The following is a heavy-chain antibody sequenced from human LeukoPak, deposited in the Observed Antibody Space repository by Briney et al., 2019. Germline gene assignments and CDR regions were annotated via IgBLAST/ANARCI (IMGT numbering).Heavy chain of an antibody. D-gene: IGHD3-3*01. CDR1: GFTFRNHA. CDR2: ISGGGDST. CDR3: AKDFAYRFLEWPHGLDY. Sequence: GGSLRLSCAASGFTFRNHAIDWVRQAPGKGLEWVSIISGGGDSTSYSDSVKGRFTISRDNSKNTVYLQMNSLRVDDTAVYYCAKDFAYRFLEWPHGLDYWGQGILVTVSS. J-gene: IGHJ4*02. V-gene: IGHV3-23*01.